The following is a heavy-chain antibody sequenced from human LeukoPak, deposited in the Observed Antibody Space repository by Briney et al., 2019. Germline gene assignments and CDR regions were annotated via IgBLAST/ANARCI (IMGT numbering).Heavy chain of an antibody. V-gene: IGHV4-59*01. D-gene: IGHD6-6*01. Sequence: PSETLSLTCTISGDSMSNYYWIWIRQPPGKGLEWVGYIYYTGSTNYNPSLESRVTISVDTSMRQFSLNLTSVTAADTAVYFCARGRPIAARPFDYWGQGTLVTVSS. CDR1: GDSMSNYY. CDR3: ARGRPIAARPFDY. J-gene: IGHJ4*02. CDR2: IYYTGST.